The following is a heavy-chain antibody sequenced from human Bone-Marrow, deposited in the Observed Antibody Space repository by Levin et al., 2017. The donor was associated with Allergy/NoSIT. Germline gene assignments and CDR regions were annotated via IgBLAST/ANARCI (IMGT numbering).Heavy chain of an antibody. CDR1: GYTFTDYG. Sequence: ASVKVSCKASGYTFTDYGISWVRQGQAPGQGLELMGWINTKNFNTNYVQKFQGRFTMTTETSTSTAYMELRSLRSDGTAVYYCARRYCSGGSCYLDPWGQGTLVTVSS. V-gene: IGHV1-18*01. CDR3: ARRYCSGGSCYLDP. D-gene: IGHD2-15*01. CDR2: INTKNFNT. J-gene: IGHJ5*02.